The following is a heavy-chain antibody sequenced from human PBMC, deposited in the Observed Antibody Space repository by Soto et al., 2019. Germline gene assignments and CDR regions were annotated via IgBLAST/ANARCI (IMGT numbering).Heavy chain of an antibody. CDR3: ARGPITTNPRFDP. J-gene: IGHJ5*02. CDR1: GGSFSGYY. Sequence: PSETLSLTCAVYGGSFSGYYWSWTRQPPGKGLEWIGEINHSGSTNYNPSLKSRVTISVDTSKNQFSLKLTSVTAADTAVYYCARGPITTNPRFDPWGQGTLVTVS. CDR2: INHSGST. V-gene: IGHV4-34*01. D-gene: IGHD3-22*01.